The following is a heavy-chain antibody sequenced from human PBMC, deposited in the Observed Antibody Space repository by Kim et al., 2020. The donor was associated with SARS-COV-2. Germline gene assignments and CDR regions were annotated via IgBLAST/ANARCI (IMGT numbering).Heavy chain of an antibody. J-gene: IGHJ4*02. D-gene: IGHD2-8*02. CDR1: GGSFSGYY. Sequence: SETLSLTCAVYGGSFSGYYWSWIRQPPGKGLEWIGEINHSGSTNYNPSLKSRVTISADTSKKQFSLKLSSVTAADTAVYYCAHRSGGVHFDYRGQGSRVT. CDR3: AHRSGGVHFDY. CDR2: INHSGST. V-gene: IGHV4-34*01.